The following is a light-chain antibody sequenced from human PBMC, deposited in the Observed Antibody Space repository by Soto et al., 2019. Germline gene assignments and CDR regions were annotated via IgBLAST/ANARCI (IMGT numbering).Light chain of an antibody. CDR1: QSVSNT. CDR2: GAS. Sequence: EIVMTQSPATLSVSPGERATLSCRASQSVSNTLAWYQQKPGQAPRLLMYGASIRATGIPARFSGGGSGTQFTLTISSLQPDDSATYYCQQYYSYPWTFGQGTKVEIK. CDR3: QQYYSYPWT. J-gene: IGKJ1*01. V-gene: IGKV3-15*01.